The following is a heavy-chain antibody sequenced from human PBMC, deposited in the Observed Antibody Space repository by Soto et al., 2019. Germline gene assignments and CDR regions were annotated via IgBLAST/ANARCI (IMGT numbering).Heavy chain of an antibody. D-gene: IGHD2-15*01. CDR2: INSDGSST. CDR1: GFTFSSYW. J-gene: IGHJ6*01. V-gene: IGHV3-74*01. Sequence: GGSLRLSCAASGFTFSSYWMHWVRQAPGKGLVWVSRINSDGSSTSYADSVKGRFTISRDNAKNTLYLQMSSLRAEDTAVYYCASTTRGSPSTLGYYYGMDVWGQGTTVTGTS. CDR3: ASTTRGSPSTLGYYYGMDV.